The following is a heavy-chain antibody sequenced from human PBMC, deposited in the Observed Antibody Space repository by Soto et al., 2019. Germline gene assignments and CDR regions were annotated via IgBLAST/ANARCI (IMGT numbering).Heavy chain of an antibody. Sequence: QVQLVESGGGVVQPGRSLRLSCEASGFTFSNYGIYWVRQAPGKGLEWVALIWYDGSKKYYADSVKGRFTDSRDNSKDRVYLQMNSLRAEDTAVYYCARCGTGCSFDYWGQRIPVTVSS. V-gene: IGHV3-33*01. D-gene: IGHD1-26*01. CDR2: IWYDGSKK. J-gene: IGHJ4*02. CDR1: GFTFSNYG. CDR3: ARCGTGCSFDY.